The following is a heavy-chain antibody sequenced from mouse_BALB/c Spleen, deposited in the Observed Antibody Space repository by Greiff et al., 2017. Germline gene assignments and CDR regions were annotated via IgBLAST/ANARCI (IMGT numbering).Heavy chain of an antibody. D-gene: IGHD3-2*01. V-gene: IGHV1-15*01. CDR3: TRSRQLGLPLFAY. CDR2: IDPETGGT. CDR1: GYTFTDYE. J-gene: IGHJ3*01. Sequence: VKLQESGAELVRPGASVTLSCKASGYTFTDYEMHWVKQTPVHGLEWIGAIDPETGGTAYNQKFKGKATLTADKSSSTAYMELRSLTSEDSAVYYCTRSRQLGLPLFAYGGQGTLVTVSA.